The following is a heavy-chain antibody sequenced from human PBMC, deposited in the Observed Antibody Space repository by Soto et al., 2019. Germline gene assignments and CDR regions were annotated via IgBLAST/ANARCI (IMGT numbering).Heavy chain of an antibody. V-gene: IGHV4-4*02. CDR3: ARSYHYGRRPAGYYFGLDL. D-gene: IGHD3-10*01. CDR1: GGSISRQNW. CDR2: IYHSGTV. J-gene: IGHJ6*02. Sequence: PSETLSLTCTGSGGSISRQNWWSWGRQPPGKGLEWIGEIYHSGTVNYNPSLKSRVAISVDKSRDQFSLKVTSVTAADTAVYYCARSYHYGRRPAGYYFGLDLWGQRTTVTGSS.